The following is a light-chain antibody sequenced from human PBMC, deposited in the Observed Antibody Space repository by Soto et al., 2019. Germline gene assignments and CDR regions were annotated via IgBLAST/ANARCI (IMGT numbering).Light chain of an antibody. CDR2: DAS. J-gene: IGKJ4*01. Sequence: EIVLTQSPSTLSFSPVERSTLSCRASQSVSSYLAWYQQKPGQAPRLLIYDASNRATGIPARFSGSGSGTDFTLTISSLEPEDFAVYYCQQRSNWQLTFGGGTKVDIK. V-gene: IGKV3-11*01. CDR3: QQRSNWQLT. CDR1: QSVSSY.